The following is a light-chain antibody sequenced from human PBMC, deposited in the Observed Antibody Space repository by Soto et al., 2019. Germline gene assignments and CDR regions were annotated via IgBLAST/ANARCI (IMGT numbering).Light chain of an antibody. Sequence: EIVMTQSPATLSVSLGERATLSCRPSQSVSSNLAWYQQKPGQAPRLLIYGASTRATGIPARFSGSGSGTEFTLTISSLQSEDFAVYYCQQYNNWPRTFGQGTKV. V-gene: IGKV3-15*01. J-gene: IGKJ1*01. CDR3: QQYNNWPRT. CDR2: GAS. CDR1: QSVSSN.